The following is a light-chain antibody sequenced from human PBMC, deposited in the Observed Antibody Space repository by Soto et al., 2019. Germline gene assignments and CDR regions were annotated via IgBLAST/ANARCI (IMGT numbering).Light chain of an antibody. V-gene: IGLV2-14*01. Sequence: QSALTQPASVSGSPGQSITISCTGTSSDVGAYNFVSWYQQHPGKAPKLMIYEVSNRPSGISNRFSGSKSGNTASLTISGVQAEDEADYYCCSYTTSYTLLFGSGTKGTVL. CDR2: EVS. CDR3: CSYTTSYTLL. CDR1: SSDVGAYNF. J-gene: IGLJ1*01.